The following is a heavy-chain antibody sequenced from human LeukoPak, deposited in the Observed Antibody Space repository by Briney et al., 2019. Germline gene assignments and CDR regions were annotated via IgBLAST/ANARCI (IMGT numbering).Heavy chain of an antibody. D-gene: IGHD5-12*01. V-gene: IGHV1-8*03. CDR2: MNPNSGNT. Sequence: GASVKVSCKASGYTFTSYDINWVRQATGQGLEWMGWMNPNSGNTGYAQKFQGRVTITRNTSISTAYMELSSLRSEDTAVYYCARATTSGYVHYYYYYYMDVWGKGTTATVSS. J-gene: IGHJ6*03. CDR1: GYTFTSYD. CDR3: ARATTSGYVHYYYYYYMDV.